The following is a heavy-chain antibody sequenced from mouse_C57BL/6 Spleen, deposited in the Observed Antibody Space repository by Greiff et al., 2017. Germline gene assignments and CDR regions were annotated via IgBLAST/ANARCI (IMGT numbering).Heavy chain of an antibody. CDR1: GYTFTSYW. CDR2: INPSNGGT. J-gene: IGHJ2*01. D-gene: IGHD1-1*01. V-gene: IGHV1-53*01. Sequence: QVQLQQPGTELVKPGASVKLSCKASGYTFTSYWMHWVKQRPGQGLEWIGNINPSNGGTNYNEKFKSKATLTVDKSSSTAYMKLSSLTSEDSAVYYCARSRGTVVYFDYWGQGTTLTVSS. CDR3: ARSRGTVVYFDY.